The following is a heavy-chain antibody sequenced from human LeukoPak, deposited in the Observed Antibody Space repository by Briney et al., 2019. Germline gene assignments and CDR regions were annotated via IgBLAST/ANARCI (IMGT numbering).Heavy chain of an antibody. CDR3: AKGDPWYYDSSGYSQSIY. Sequence: GGSLRLSCAASGFTFSSYAMSWVRQAPGKGLEWVSSISGSGGSTYYADSVKGRFTISRDNAKDTLYLQMNSLRAEDTAVYYCAKGDPWYYDSSGYSQSIYWGQGTLVTVSS. CDR2: ISGSGGST. J-gene: IGHJ4*02. CDR1: GFTFSSYA. V-gene: IGHV3-23*01. D-gene: IGHD3-22*01.